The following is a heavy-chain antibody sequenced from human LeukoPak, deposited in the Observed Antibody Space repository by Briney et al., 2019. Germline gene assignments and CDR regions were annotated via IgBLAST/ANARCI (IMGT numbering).Heavy chain of an antibody. V-gene: IGHV3-74*01. J-gene: IGHJ4*02. CDR3: ARYRSGYDRRMDY. Sequence: AGGSLRLSCAASGFTFSSYWMHWVRQAPGKGLVWVSRINSDGSSTSYADSVKGRFTIPRDNAKNTLYLQMNSLRAEDTAVYYCARYRSGYDRRMDYWGQGTLVTVSS. D-gene: IGHD5-12*01. CDR1: GFTFSSYW. CDR2: INSDGSST.